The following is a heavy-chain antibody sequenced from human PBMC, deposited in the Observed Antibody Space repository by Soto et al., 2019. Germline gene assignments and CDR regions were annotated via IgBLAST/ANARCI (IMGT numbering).Heavy chain of an antibody. Sequence: PGGSLRLSCAASGFTFSSYAMSWVRQAPGKGLEWVSAISGSGGSTYYADSVKGRFTISRDNSKNTLYLQMNSLRAEDTAVYYCAKEGYCSSTSCSPGAFDIWGQGTMVTVS. CDR2: ISGSGGST. D-gene: IGHD2-2*01. CDR1: GFTFSSYA. J-gene: IGHJ3*02. V-gene: IGHV3-23*01. CDR3: AKEGYCSSTSCSPGAFDI.